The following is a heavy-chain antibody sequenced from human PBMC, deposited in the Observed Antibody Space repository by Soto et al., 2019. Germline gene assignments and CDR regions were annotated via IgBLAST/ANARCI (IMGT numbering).Heavy chain of an antibody. J-gene: IGHJ3*02. CDR2: IWYDGSNK. CDR1: EFTFSGYG. V-gene: IGHV3-33*01. D-gene: IGHD5-18*01. CDR3: PRKGPHTAIAKTRDGFDI. Sequence: QVQLVESGGGVVQPGRSLRLSCAASEFTFSGYGMHWVRQAPGKGLEWVAVIWYDGSNKYYADSVKGRFTISRDNSKNTLYLQMNSLRAEDTAVYYCPRKGPHTAIAKTRDGFDIWGQGTMVTVSS.